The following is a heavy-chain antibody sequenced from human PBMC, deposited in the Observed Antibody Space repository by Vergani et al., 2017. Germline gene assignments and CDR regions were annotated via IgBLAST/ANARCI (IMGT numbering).Heavy chain of an antibody. V-gene: IGHV3-23*01. D-gene: IGHD5-24*01. CDR3: GRGSDNYN. Sequence: EVQLLQSEGAVVQPGGSLRLSCVASGFTFSSHAMSWVRQGHGQGLEWVSSIKNTGVSTHYADSVKGRFTISRDNSKNTLYLQMNSLRVEDTAVYYCGRGSDNYNGGQGTLVTVSS. CDR2: IKNTGVST. CDR1: GFTFSSHA. J-gene: IGHJ4*02.